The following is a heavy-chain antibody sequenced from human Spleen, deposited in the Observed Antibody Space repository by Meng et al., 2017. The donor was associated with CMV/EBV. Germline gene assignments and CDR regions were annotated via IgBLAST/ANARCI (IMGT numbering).Heavy chain of an antibody. CDR2: IYSGGST. V-gene: IGHV3-23*03. Sequence: GGSLRLSCAATGFTFSSYAMSWVRQAPGKGLEWVSVIYSGGSTYYADSVKGRFTISRDTSKNTVYLQMNSLRAEDTAIYYCAKDCSSTSCYFDYWGQGTLVTVSS. J-gene: IGHJ4*02. D-gene: IGHD2-2*01. CDR1: GFTFSSYA. CDR3: AKDCSSTSCYFDY.